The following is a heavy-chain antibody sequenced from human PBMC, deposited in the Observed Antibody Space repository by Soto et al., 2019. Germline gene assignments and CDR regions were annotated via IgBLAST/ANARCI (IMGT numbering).Heavy chain of an antibody. CDR2: IYYSGST. D-gene: IGHD5-18*01. CDR3: AAYRGYSYGSLDY. CDR1: GGSISSSSYY. Sequence: SETLSLTCTFSGGSISSSSYYWGWIRQPPGKGLEWIGSIYYSGSTYYNPSLKSRVTISVDTSKNQFSLKLSSVTAADTAVYYCAAYRGYSYGSLDYWGQGTLVTVSS. J-gene: IGHJ4*02. V-gene: IGHV4-39*01.